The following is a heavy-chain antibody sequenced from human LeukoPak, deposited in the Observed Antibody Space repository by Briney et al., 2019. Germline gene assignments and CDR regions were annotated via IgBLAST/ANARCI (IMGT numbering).Heavy chain of an antibody. Sequence: SVKVSCKASGGTFSSYTISWVRQAPGQGLEWMGRIIPILGIANYAQKFQGRVTITADKSTSTAYMELSSLRSEDTAVYYCARWAVPFVVVGDYYMDAWGKGTTVTVSS. CDR3: ARWAVPFVVVGDYYMDA. D-gene: IGHD2-2*01. V-gene: IGHV1-69*02. CDR2: IIPILGIA. CDR1: GGTFSSYT. J-gene: IGHJ6*03.